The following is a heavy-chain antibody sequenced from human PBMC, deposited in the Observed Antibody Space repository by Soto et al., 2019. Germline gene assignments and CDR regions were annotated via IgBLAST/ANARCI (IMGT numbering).Heavy chain of an antibody. Sequence: QVQLVQSGAEVKKPGSSVKVSCKASGGTFSSYAISWVRQAPGQGLEWMGGIIPIFGTANYAQKFQGRVTITADEYTSTAYMELSSMRSEDTAVYYCARDLGYYDSSGYYNWFDPWGQGTLVTVSS. J-gene: IGHJ5*02. CDR3: ARDLGYYDSSGYYNWFDP. CDR1: GGTFSSYA. D-gene: IGHD3-22*01. V-gene: IGHV1-69*01. CDR2: IIPIFGTA.